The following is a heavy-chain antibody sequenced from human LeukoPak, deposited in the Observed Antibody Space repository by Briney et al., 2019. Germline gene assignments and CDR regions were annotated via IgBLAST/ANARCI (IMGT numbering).Heavy chain of an antibody. CDR1: GGSISSSSYY. CDR3: ARYQPTGTDAFDI. Sequence: PSETLSLTCTVSGGSISSSSYYWGWIRQPPGKGLEWIGSIYYSGSTYYDPSLKSRVTISVDTSKNQFSLKLSSVTAADTAVYYCARYQPTGTDAFDIWGQGTMVTVSS. V-gene: IGHV4-39*07. CDR2: IYYSGST. J-gene: IGHJ3*02. D-gene: IGHD1-1*01.